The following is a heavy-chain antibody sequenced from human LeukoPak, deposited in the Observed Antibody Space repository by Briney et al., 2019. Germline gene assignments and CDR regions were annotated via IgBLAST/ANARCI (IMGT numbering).Heavy chain of an antibody. CDR1: GGSISSYY. D-gene: IGHD2-15*01. Sequence: SETLSLTCTVSGGSISSYYWSWIRQPPGKGLEWIGYIYYSGSTNYNPSLKSRVTISVDTSKNQFSLKLSSATAADTAVYYCARRRGYCSGGSCYSSHYYYYMDVWGKGTTVTISS. CDR3: ARRRGYCSGGSCYSSHYYYYMDV. J-gene: IGHJ6*03. V-gene: IGHV4-59*12. CDR2: IYYSGST.